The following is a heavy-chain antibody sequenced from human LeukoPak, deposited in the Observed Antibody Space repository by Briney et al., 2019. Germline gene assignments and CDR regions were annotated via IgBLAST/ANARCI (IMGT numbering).Heavy chain of an antibody. Sequence: GGSLRLSCAASGFTFSDYYMNWIRQAPGKGLEWVSYISSSGSTIYYADSVKGRFTISRDNAKNTLYLQMNSLRAEDTAVYYCARGAWTAYYFDYWGQGTLVTVSS. D-gene: IGHD3/OR15-3a*01. CDR2: ISSSGSTI. CDR3: ARGAWTAYYFDY. J-gene: IGHJ4*02. V-gene: IGHV3-11*04. CDR1: GFTFSDYY.